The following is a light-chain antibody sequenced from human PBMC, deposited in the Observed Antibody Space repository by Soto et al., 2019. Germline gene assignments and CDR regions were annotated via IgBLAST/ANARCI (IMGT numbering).Light chain of an antibody. V-gene: IGLV2-14*01. CDR2: EVN. CDR1: SSDVGVYKY. Sequence: QSVLTQPASVSGSPGQSITISCTGTSSDVGVYKYVSWYQQHPGKAPKLMIYEVNNRPSGVSNRFSGSKSGNTASLSISGLQAEDEADYYCSSYTSSSTWVFGGGTKLTVL. CDR3: SSYTSSSTWV. J-gene: IGLJ3*02.